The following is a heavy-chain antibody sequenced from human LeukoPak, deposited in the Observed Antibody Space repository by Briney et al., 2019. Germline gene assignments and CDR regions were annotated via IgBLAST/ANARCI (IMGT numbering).Heavy chain of an antibody. J-gene: IGHJ4*02. Sequence: ASVKVSCKPSGYTFTSYYMHWVRQAPGQGLEWMGIINPSGGSTSYAQKFQGRVTMTRDTSTSTVYMELSSLRSEDTAVYYCARDGGSGWYAYWGQGTLVTVSS. CDR3: ARDGGSGWYAY. CDR1: GYTFTSYY. V-gene: IGHV1-46*01. CDR2: INPSGGST. D-gene: IGHD6-19*01.